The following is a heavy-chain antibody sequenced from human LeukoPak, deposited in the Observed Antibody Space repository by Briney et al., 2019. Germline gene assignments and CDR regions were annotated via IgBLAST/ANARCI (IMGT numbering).Heavy chain of an antibody. V-gene: IGHV1-8*01. J-gene: IGHJ6*02. CDR3: ARDCSGGSCYYGMDV. CDR2: MNPNSGNT. D-gene: IGHD2-15*01. CDR1: GYTFTSYD. Sequence: GASVKVSCKASGYTFTSYDINWVRQATGQGLEWMGWMNPNSGNTGYAQKFQGRVTMTRNTSISTAYMELSSLRSGDTAVYYCARDCSGGSCYYGMDVWGQGTTVTVSS.